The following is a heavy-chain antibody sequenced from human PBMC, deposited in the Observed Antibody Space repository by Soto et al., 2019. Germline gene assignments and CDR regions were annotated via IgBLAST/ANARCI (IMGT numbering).Heavy chain of an antibody. D-gene: IGHD6-13*01. J-gene: IGHJ6*02. CDR1: GFTFSSYS. V-gene: IGHV3-21*01. Sequence: EVQLVESGGGLVKPGGSLRLSCAASGFTFSSYSMNWVRQAPGKGLEWVSSISSSSSYIYYADSVKGRFTISRDNTDXYDXRLPSTRDNAKNTLYMTMARLXAEDTAVYYCARERVATGGIAAAGTKYYYYYGMDVWCQGTTVTVSS. CDR2: ISSSSSYI. CDR3: ARERVATGGIAAAGTKYYYYYGMDV.